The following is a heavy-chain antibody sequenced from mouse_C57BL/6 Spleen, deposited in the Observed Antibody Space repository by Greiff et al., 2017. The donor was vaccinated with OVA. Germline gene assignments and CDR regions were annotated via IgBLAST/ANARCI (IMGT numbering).Heavy chain of an antibody. Sequence: DVMLVESGGGLVKPGGSLKLSCAASGFTFSDYGMHWVRQAPEKGLEWVAYISSGSSTIYSADTVKGRFTIYRDNAKNTLFLQKTSLKSEDTAMYYCARGANYYGSSLYWYFDVWGTGTTGTGSS. CDR3: ARGANYYGSSLYWYFDV. D-gene: IGHD1-1*01. J-gene: IGHJ1*03. CDR1: GFTFSDYG. CDR2: ISSGSSTI. V-gene: IGHV5-17*01.